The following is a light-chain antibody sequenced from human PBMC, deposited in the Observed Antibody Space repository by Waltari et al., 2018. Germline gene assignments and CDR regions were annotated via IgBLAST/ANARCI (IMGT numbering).Light chain of an antibody. J-gene: IGKJ2*01. CDR3: QQSYSTPDT. CDR2: AAS. V-gene: IGKV1-39*01. Sequence: DIQMTQSPSSLSASVGDRVTITCRASQTISSYLNWYQQKPGKAPELLIYAASTLQGGAPSRVSGSGSGTDFTLTISSLQPEDFATYYCQQSYSTPDTFGQGTKLEIK. CDR1: QTISSY.